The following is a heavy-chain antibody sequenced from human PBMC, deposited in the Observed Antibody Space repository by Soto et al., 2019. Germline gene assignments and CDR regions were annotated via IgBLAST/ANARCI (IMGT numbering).Heavy chain of an antibody. Sequence: GGSLRLSCAASGFTFSSYGMHWVRQAPGKGLEWVAVIWHDGSKKYYADSGKGRFTISRDNSENTQYLQMNSLRVDDTAVYFCARDLDIAMGYYYYYGMDVWGQGTTVTVSS. CDR3: ARDLDIAMGYYYYYGMDV. J-gene: IGHJ6*02. CDR2: IWHDGSKK. CDR1: GFTFSSYG. D-gene: IGHD5-18*01. V-gene: IGHV3-33*01.